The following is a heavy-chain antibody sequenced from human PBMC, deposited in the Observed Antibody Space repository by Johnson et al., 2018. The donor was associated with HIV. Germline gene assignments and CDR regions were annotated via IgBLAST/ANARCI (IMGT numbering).Heavy chain of an antibody. V-gene: IGHV3-11*04. D-gene: IGHD3-3*01. CDR1: GFTFSDYY. Sequence: QMQLVESGGNLVKPGGSLRLSCAASGFTFSDYYMSWIRQAPGKGLEWVSYISSSGSTIYYADSVKGRFTISRANAKNSLYLQMNSMRAEDTAVYYCAKVRGDFWSGYYGGLNDAFDIWGQGTMVTVSS. J-gene: IGHJ3*02. CDR2: ISSSGSTI. CDR3: AKVRGDFWSGYYGGLNDAFDI.